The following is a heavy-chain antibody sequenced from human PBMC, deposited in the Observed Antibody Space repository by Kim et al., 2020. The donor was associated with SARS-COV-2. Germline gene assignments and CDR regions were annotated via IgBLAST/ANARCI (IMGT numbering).Heavy chain of an antibody. CDR1: GGTFSSYA. CDR2: IIPIFGTA. D-gene: IGHD4-17*01. J-gene: IGHJ4*02. CDR3: ARDDPYGDSVFDY. V-gene: IGHV1-69*13. Sequence: SVKVSCKASGGTFSSYAISWVRQAPGQGLEWMGGIIPIFGTANYAQKFQGRVTITADESTSTAYMELSSLRSEDTAVYYCARDDPYGDSVFDYWGQGTLVTVSS.